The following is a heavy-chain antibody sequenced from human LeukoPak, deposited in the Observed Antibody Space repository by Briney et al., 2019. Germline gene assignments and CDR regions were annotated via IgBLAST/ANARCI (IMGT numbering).Heavy chain of an antibody. V-gene: IGHV1-24*01. Sequence: GASVKVSCKVPGYTLSEVSMHWVRQAPGKGLEWMGGFNPEDDETVYAQYFQGRFTMTADTSKDTAYMELSRLGSEDTAVYYCATEVTSGGFYSYYFDSWGQGTLVTVSS. CDR1: GYTLSEVS. D-gene: IGHD1-26*01. J-gene: IGHJ4*02. CDR2: FNPEDDET. CDR3: ATEVTSGGFYSYYFDS.